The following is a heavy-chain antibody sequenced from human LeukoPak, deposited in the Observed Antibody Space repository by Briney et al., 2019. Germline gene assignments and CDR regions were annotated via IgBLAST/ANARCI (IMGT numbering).Heavy chain of an antibody. Sequence: PSETLSLTCAVYGGSFSGYYWSWIRQPPGKGLEWIGEINHSGSTNYNPSLKSRVTISVDTSKNQFSLKLSSVTAADTAVYYCARYSGSYLDAFDIWGQGTMVTVSS. V-gene: IGHV4-34*01. CDR3: ARYSGSYLDAFDI. J-gene: IGHJ3*02. D-gene: IGHD1-26*01. CDR2: INHSGST. CDR1: GGSFSGYY.